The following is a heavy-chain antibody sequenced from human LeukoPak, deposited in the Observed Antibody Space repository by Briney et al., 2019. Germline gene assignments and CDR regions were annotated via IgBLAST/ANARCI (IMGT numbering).Heavy chain of an antibody. D-gene: IGHD5-12*01. Sequence: ETLSLTCAVSGAPISDTHWWSWVRQAPGKGLEWVSVIYSGGSTYYADSVKGRFTISRDNSKNTLCLQMNSLRAEDTAVYYCARVPYGGSNFYFDYWGQGTLVTVSS. V-gene: IGHV3-53*01. CDR2: IYSGGST. CDR3: ARVPYGGSNFYFDY. CDR1: GAPISDTHW. J-gene: IGHJ4*02.